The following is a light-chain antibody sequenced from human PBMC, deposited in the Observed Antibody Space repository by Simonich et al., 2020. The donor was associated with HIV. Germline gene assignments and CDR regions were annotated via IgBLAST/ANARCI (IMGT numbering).Light chain of an antibody. J-gene: IGKJ1*01. Sequence: EIVLTQSPATLSLSPGERATLSCRASQSVSSYLAWYQQKPGQAPRLLIYNASNRATGIPARFSGSGSGTELTLTISSLQSEDFAVYYCQQYNNCPRTFGQGTKVEIK. CDR1: QSVSSY. V-gene: IGKV3-11*01. CDR2: NAS. CDR3: QQYNNCPRT.